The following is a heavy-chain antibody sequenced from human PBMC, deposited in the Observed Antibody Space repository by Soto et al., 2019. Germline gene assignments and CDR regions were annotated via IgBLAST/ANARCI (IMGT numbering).Heavy chain of an antibody. J-gene: IGHJ6*02. Sequence: QVQLVESGGGLVKPGGSLRLSCAASGLTFIDDYLSWIRQAPGQGLEWVSYITHRGDETKDADSVQGRFTISRDNAKISLYLPMNSLRAEDTAVFYCARELGGVDVWGQGNTVIVSS. CDR2: ITHRGDET. CDR1: GLTFIDDY. V-gene: IGHV3-11*05. CDR3: ARELGGVDV.